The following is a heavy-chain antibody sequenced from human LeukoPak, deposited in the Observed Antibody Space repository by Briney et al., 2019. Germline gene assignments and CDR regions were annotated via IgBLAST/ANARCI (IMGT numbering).Heavy chain of an antibody. V-gene: IGHV3-7*01. J-gene: IGHJ4*02. D-gene: IGHD2-2*01. CDR3: AKGIVVVPTGGNFDY. Sequence: PGGSLRLSCAASGFTFSTYSMGWVRQAPGKGLEWVASIKQDISEKYYVDSVKGRFTISRDNAKNSLYLQMDSLRAEDTAVYYCAKGIVVVPTGGNFDYWGQGTRVTVSS. CDR1: GFTFSTYS. CDR2: IKQDISEK.